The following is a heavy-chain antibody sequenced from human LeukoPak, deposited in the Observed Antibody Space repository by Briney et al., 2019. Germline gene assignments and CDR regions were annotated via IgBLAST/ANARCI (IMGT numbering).Heavy chain of an antibody. J-gene: IGHJ4*02. CDR2: ISSSSSYI. CDR1: GFTFSSYS. D-gene: IGHD6-13*01. CDR3: ARGPYSSSWCFDY. V-gene: IGHV3-21*01. Sequence: GGSLRLSCAASGFTFSSYSMNWVRQAPGKGLEWVSSISSSSSYIYYADSVKGRFTISRDNSKNTLYLQMNSLRAEDTAVYYCARGPYSSSWCFDYWGQGTLVTVSS.